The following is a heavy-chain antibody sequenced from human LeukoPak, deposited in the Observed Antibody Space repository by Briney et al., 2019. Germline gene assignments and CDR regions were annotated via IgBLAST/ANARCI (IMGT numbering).Heavy chain of an antibody. D-gene: IGHD3-10*01. J-gene: IGHJ5*02. CDR1: GFTFDDYG. V-gene: IGHV3-48*02. CDR2: ISSSSSTI. CDR3: ARGPSSTMVRGVKVNWFDP. Sequence: GGSLRLSCAASGFTFDDYGMNWVRQAPGKGLEWVSYISSSSSTIYYADSVKGRFTISRDNAKNSLYLQMNSLRDEDTAVYYCARGPSSTMVRGVKVNWFDPWGQGTLVTVSS.